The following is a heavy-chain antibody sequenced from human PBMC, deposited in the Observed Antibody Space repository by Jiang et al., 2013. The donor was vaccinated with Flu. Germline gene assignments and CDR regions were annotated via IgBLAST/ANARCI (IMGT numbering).Heavy chain of an antibody. Sequence: GAEVKKPGESLRISCKGSGYTFTNYWISWVRQMPGKGLEWMGRIEPSESYTNYNPSFQGHLTLSADNSICTAYLQWNSLKASDTAMYYCARQGRNSVTRFDYWGQGTRVTVSS. CDR3: ARQGRNSVTRFDY. CDR2: IEPSESYT. D-gene: IGHD2-21*02. J-gene: IGHJ4*02. V-gene: IGHV5-10-1*01. CDR1: GYTFTNYW.